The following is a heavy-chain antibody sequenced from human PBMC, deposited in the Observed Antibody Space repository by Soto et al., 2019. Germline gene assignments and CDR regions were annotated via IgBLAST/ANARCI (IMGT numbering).Heavy chain of an antibody. Sequence: GASVKVSCKASGYTSTNYGIAWVRQAPGQGLEWMGWISVYSGKTNYAQHVQVRLTVTTDTSTSTAYMALTNLRSDDTAVYYCSRAGGYLAHSPSVAYFEPWGQGTLVTVSS. J-gene: IGHJ5*02. CDR2: ISVYSGKT. CDR3: SRAGGYLAHSPSVAYFEP. D-gene: IGHD5-18*01. CDR1: GYTSTNYG. V-gene: IGHV1-18*01.